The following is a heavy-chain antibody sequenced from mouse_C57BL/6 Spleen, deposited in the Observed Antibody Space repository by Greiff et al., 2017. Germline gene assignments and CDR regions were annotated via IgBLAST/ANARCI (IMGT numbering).Heavy chain of an antibody. J-gene: IGHJ4*01. CDR1: GYAFSSYW. V-gene: IGHV1-80*01. Sequence: QVQLQQSGAELVKPGASVKISCKASGYAFSSYWMNWVKQRPGKGLEWIGQIYPGDGDTNYNGKFKGKATLTADKSSSTAYMQLSSLTSEDSAVYFCARKRTYYSNYDYAMDYWGQGTSVTVSS. D-gene: IGHD2-5*01. CDR3: ARKRTYYSNYDYAMDY. CDR2: IYPGDGDT.